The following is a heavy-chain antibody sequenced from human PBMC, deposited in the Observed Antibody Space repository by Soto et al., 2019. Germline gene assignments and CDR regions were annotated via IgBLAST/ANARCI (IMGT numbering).Heavy chain of an antibody. Sequence: ASVKVSCKASGYTFTNYDINWVRQATGQGLEWMGWMNPYSGGTGYAQNFQGRVTMTRSTSISTAYMELSSLRSDDTAVYYCARGVTQGVDYWGQGTLVTVSS. J-gene: IGHJ4*02. CDR1: GYTFTNYD. V-gene: IGHV1-8*01. CDR2: MNPYSGGT. CDR3: ARGVTQGVDY.